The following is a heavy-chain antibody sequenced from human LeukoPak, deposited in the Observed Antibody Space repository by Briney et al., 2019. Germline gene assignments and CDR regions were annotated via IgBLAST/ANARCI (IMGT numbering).Heavy chain of an antibody. CDR2: INHSGST. J-gene: IGHJ4*02. V-gene: IGHV4-34*01. Sequence: SETLSLTCAVYGGSFSGYYWSWIRLPPGKGLEWTGEINHSGSTNYNPSLKSRVTISVDTSKNRFSLKLSSVTAADTAVYYCARRHYDSSAYDDWGQGTLVTVSS. D-gene: IGHD3-22*01. CDR1: GGSFSGYY. CDR3: ARRHYDSSAYDD.